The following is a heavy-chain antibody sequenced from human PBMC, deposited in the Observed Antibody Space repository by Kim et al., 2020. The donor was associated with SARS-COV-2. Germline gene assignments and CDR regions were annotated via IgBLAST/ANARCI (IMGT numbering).Heavy chain of an antibody. CDR1: GGSISSSNW. D-gene: IGHD1-26*01. CDR3: ARAARYSGSYFILNRLFDY. CDR2: IYHSGST. J-gene: IGHJ4*02. V-gene: IGHV4-4*02. Sequence: SETLSLTCAVSGGSISSSNWWSWVRQPPGKGLEWIGEIYHSGSTNYNPSLKSRVTISVDKSKNQFSLKLSSVTAADTAVYYCARAARYSGSYFILNRLFDYWGQGALVTVSS.